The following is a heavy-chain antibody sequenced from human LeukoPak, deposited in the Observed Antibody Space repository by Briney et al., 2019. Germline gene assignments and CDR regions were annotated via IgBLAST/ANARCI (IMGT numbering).Heavy chain of an antibody. V-gene: IGHV4-34*01. D-gene: IGHD5-12*01. Sequence: PSETLSLTCAVYGGSFSGYYWSWIRQPPGKGLEWIGEINHSGSTNYNPSLKSRVTISVDTSKNQFSLKLSSVTAADTAVYYCARGPPALLKWLRTHTPFDYWGQGTLVTVSS. J-gene: IGHJ4*02. CDR3: ARGPPALLKWLRTHTPFDY. CDR1: GGSFSGYY. CDR2: INHSGST.